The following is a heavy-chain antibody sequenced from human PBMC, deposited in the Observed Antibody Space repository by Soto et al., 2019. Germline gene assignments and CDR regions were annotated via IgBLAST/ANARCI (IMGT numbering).Heavy chain of an antibody. CDR1: GYTFNNYR. V-gene: IGHV5-51*01. J-gene: IGHJ4*02. CDR3: ARHSSTSVRAPLEY. CDR2: IRPGDSET. Sequence: GESLKISCKGSGYTFNNYRIAWVRQMPGKGLEWMGIIRPGDSETKYGPSFEGQVTISVDRSTRTAYLHWSSLKASDTGMYYCARHSSTSVRAPLEYWGQGTLVTVS. D-gene: IGHD2-2*01.